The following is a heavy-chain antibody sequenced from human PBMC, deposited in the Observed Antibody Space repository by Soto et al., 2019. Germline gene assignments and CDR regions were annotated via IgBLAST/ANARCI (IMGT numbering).Heavy chain of an antibody. J-gene: IGHJ6*02. D-gene: IGHD6-6*01. CDR3: AKGSSSVYYYYYGMDV. Sequence: QVQLVESGGGVVQPGRSLRLSCAASGFTFSAYGMHWVRQAPGKGLEWVAVISHDGSKKYHADSVKGRFTISRDNSKNKLYLQMHSLRAEDTAVFYCAKGSSSVYYYYYGMDVWGQGTTVTVSS. CDR2: ISHDGSKK. V-gene: IGHV3-30*18. CDR1: GFTFSAYG.